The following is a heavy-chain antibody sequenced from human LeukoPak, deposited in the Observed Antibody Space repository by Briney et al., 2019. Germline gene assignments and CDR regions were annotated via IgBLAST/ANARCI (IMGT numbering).Heavy chain of an antibody. V-gene: IGHV3-7*03. D-gene: IGHD5/OR15-5a*01. CDR2: IKGDGSVK. J-gene: IGHJ4*02. CDR1: GFTYSDYW. CDR3: ARRGLHDY. Sequence: GGSLRLSCVASGFTYSDYWMSWVRQGPGKGLEWVATIKGDGSVKNYVDSVKGRFTISRDNAKNSVFLQLDSLRVEDTALYYCARRGLHDYWGQGTLVTVSS.